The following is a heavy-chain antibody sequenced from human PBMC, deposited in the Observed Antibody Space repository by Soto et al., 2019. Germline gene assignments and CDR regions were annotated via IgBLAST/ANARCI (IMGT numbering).Heavy chain of an antibody. J-gene: IGHJ6*02. Sequence: QVQLVQSGAEVKKPGSSVKVSCKASGGTFSSYTISWVRQAPGQGLEWMGRIIPIRDIANYAQKFQGRVTLTADKSTSTAYMELSSLRSEDTAVYYCARGGHGSGSYYEYYYDGIDVWGQGTTVTVSS. CDR3: ARGGHGSGSYYEYYYDGIDV. D-gene: IGHD3-10*01. CDR2: IIPIRDIA. V-gene: IGHV1-69*02. CDR1: GGTFSSYT.